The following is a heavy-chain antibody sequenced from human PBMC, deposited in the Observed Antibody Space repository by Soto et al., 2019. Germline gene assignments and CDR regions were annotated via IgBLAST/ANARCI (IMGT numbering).Heavy chain of an antibody. CDR3: ARVKDYYDSSGYYLFEHYFDY. Sequence: SVKVSCKASGGTFSSYAISWVRQAPGQGLEWMGGIITIFGTANYAQKFQGRVTITADESTSTAYMELSSLRSEDTAVYYCARVKDYYDSSGYYLFEHYFDYWGQGTLVTVSS. J-gene: IGHJ4*02. D-gene: IGHD3-22*01. CDR2: IITIFGTA. CDR1: GGTFSSYA. V-gene: IGHV1-69*13.